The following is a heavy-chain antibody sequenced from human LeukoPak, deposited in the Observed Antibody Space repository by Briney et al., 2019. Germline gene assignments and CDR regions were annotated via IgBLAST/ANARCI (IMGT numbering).Heavy chain of an antibody. CDR3: AKDQAISRYFDWLSKHDAFDI. CDR1: GFTFSSYS. V-gene: IGHV3-7*01. J-gene: IGHJ3*02. D-gene: IGHD3-9*01. CDR2: IKQDGSGK. Sequence: GGSLRLSCAASGFTFSSYSMSWVRQAPGKGLEWVANIKQDGSGKYYVDSVKGRFTISRDNAKNSLYLQMNSLRAEDTAVYYCAKDQAISRYFDWLSKHDAFDICGQGTMGTVSS.